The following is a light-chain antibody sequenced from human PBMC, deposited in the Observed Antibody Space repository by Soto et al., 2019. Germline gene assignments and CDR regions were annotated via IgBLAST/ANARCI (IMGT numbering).Light chain of an antibody. V-gene: IGLV1-44*01. CDR1: HSNIGSNT. J-gene: IGLJ3*02. Sequence: QSVLTEAPSVSVITGQNVIFSSNGSHSNIGSNTVNWYQQLPGMAPKLLIYINYKRPSGVPDRFSASKSDTSASLAISGLQSEDEAHYYCAVWDDTLDAWVFGGGTKVTAL. CDR3: AVWDDTLDAWV. CDR2: INY.